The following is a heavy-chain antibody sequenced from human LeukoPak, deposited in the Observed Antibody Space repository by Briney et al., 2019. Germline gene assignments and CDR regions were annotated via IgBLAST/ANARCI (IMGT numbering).Heavy chain of an antibody. J-gene: IGHJ5*02. CDR2: IYHSGST. CDR3: ARSAIFGVVSGWFDP. D-gene: IGHD3-3*01. CDR1: GGSISSSNW. Sequence: SETLSLTCAVSGGSISSSNWWSWVRQPPGKGLEWIGEIYHSGSTNYNPSLKSRVTISVDKSKNQFSLKLSSVTAADTAVYYCARSAIFGVVSGWFDPWGQGTLVTVSS. V-gene: IGHV4-4*02.